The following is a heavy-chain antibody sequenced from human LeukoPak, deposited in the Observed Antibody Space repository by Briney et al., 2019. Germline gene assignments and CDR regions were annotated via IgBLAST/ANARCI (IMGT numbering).Heavy chain of an antibody. D-gene: IGHD6-13*01. V-gene: IGHV4-39*01. Sequence: PSGTLSLTCTVSGGSISSSSYYWGWIRQPPGKGLEWIGSIYYSGSTYYNPSLKSRVTISVHTSKNQFSLKLSSVTAADTAVYYCAGHPSTIAAAGTCWFDPWGQGTLVTVSS. J-gene: IGHJ5*02. CDR1: GGSISSSSYY. CDR2: IYYSGST. CDR3: AGHPSTIAAAGTCWFDP.